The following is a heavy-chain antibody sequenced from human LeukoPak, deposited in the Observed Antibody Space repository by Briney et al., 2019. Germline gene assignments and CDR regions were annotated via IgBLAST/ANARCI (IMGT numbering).Heavy chain of an antibody. CDR2: IYYSGST. CDR1: GGSISSYY. Sequence: SETLSLTCTVSGGSISSYYWSWIRQPPGKGLEWIGYIYYSGSTNYNPSLKSRVTISVDTAKNQFSLKLSSVTAADTAVYYCARGGYSYGYDDDFDYWGQGTLFTVSS. J-gene: IGHJ4*02. CDR3: ARGGYSYGYDDDFDY. V-gene: IGHV4-59*01. D-gene: IGHD5-18*01.